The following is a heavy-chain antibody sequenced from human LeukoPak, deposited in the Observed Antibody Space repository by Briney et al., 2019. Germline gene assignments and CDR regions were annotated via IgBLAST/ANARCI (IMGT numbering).Heavy chain of an antibody. V-gene: IGHV1-69*06. J-gene: IGHJ3*02. D-gene: IGHD1-26*01. Sequence: SVKVSCKASGYTFTSYYMHRVRQAPGQGLEWMGGIIPIFGTANYAQKFQGRVTITADKSTSTAYMELSSLRSEDTAVYYCATDSDSGSPHGAFDIWGQGTMVTVSS. CDR2: IIPIFGTA. CDR1: GYTFTSYY. CDR3: ATDSDSGSPHGAFDI.